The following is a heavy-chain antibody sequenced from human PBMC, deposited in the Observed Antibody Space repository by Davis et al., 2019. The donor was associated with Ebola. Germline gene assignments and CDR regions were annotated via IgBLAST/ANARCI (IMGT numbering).Heavy chain of an antibody. CDR1: GYAFSNYG. V-gene: IGHV1-18*01. CDR2: IGAYNGNT. Sequence: AASVKVSCKVSGYAFSNYGISWVRQAPGQGLEWMGWIGAYNGNTNYAQKLQGRVTMTTDTSTSTAYMELRSLRSDDTAVYYCARDRGMIAAAGHFDYWGQGTLVTVSS. J-gene: IGHJ4*02. D-gene: IGHD6-13*01. CDR3: ARDRGMIAAAGHFDY.